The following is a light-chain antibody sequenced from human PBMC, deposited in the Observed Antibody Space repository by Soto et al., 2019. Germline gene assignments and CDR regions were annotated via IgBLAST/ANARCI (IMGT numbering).Light chain of an antibody. Sequence: EIVLTQSPGTLSLSPGERATLSCRASQRVSSGYLAWYQQKPGQAPRLLIYGASNRATDIPDRFSGRGSGTDFTLTISRLEPEDFAVYYCQQYNNWPPWTFGQGTKVDIK. J-gene: IGKJ1*01. V-gene: IGKV3-20*01. CDR2: GAS. CDR1: QRVSSGY. CDR3: QQYNNWPPWT.